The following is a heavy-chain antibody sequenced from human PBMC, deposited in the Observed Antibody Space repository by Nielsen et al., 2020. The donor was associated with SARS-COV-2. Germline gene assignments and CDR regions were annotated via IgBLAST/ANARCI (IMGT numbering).Heavy chain of an antibody. V-gene: IGHV3-13*01. D-gene: IGHD3-22*01. CDR2: IGTAGDT. Sequence: GESLKISCAASGFTFSSYDMHWVRQATGKGLEWVSAIGTAGDTYYPGSVKGRFTISRENAKNSLYLQMNSLRAGDTAVYYCARGVGYYDSSGSADGGYFDYWGQRTLVTVSS. J-gene: IGHJ4*02. CDR3: ARGVGYYDSSGSADGGYFDY. CDR1: GFTFSSYD.